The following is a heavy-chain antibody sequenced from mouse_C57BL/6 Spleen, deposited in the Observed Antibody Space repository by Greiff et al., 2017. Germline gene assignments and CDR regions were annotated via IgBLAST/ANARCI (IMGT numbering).Heavy chain of an antibody. CDR3: ARDYYGSSYGGWFAY. CDR1: GFTFSDYG. CDR2: ISSGRSTI. D-gene: IGHD1-1*01. Sequence: EVQLVESGGGLVKPGGSLKLSCAASGFTFSDYGMHWVRQAPEKGLEWVAYISSGRSTIYYADTVKGRFTISRDNAKNTLFLQMTSLRSEDTAMYYCARDYYGSSYGGWFAYWGQGTLVTVSA. V-gene: IGHV5-17*01. J-gene: IGHJ3*01.